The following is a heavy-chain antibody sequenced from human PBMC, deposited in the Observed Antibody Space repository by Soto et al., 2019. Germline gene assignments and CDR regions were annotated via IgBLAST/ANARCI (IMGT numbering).Heavy chain of an antibody. CDR3: ARASPVVTDV. Sequence: QVQLQESGPGLVKPSQTLSLTCTVSGGSISSGDYYWSWIRQPPGKGLEWIGYIYYSGSTYYNPSLRSXVXIXXHTSKTQCSLKLSSVTAADTAVYYCARASPVVTDVWGQGTTVTVSS. D-gene: IGHD5-18*01. V-gene: IGHV4-30-4*01. J-gene: IGHJ6*02. CDR2: IYYSGST. CDR1: GGSISSGDYY.